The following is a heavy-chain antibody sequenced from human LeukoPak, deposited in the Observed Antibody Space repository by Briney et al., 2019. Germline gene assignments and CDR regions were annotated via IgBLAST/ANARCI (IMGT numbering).Heavy chain of an antibody. Sequence: GASVKVSCKASGYTFTSYGISWVRQAPGQGLEWMGWISAYNGNTNYAQKLQGRVTMTTDTSTNTAYMELRSLRSDDTAVYYCARRDYYDSDHLFDPWGQGTLVTVSS. CDR2: ISAYNGNT. J-gene: IGHJ5*02. CDR1: GYTFTSYG. CDR3: ARRDYYDSDHLFDP. V-gene: IGHV1-18*01. D-gene: IGHD3-3*01.